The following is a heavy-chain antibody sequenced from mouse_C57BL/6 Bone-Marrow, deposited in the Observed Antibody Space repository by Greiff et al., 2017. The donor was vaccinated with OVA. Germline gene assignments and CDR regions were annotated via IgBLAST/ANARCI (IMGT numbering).Heavy chain of an antibody. CDR1: GYTFTSYW. CDR3: ARSSPYYYGSSYYAMDY. J-gene: IGHJ4*01. D-gene: IGHD1-1*01. CDR2: IHPNSGST. Sequence: QVQLQQPGAELVKPGASVKLSCKASGYTFTSYWMHWVKQRPGQGLEWIGMIHPNSGSTNYNEKFKSKATLTVDKSSSTAYMQLSSLTSEVSAVYYCARSSPYYYGSSYYAMDYWGQGTSVTVSS. V-gene: IGHV1-64*01.